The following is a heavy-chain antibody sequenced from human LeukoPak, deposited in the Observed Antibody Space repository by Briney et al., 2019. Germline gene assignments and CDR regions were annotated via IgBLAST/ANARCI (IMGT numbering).Heavy chain of an antibody. CDR3: ARGVFSSGWYPDNFDC. J-gene: IGHJ4*02. D-gene: IGHD6-19*01. Sequence: VGSPRLSCAASGFSFSSDCMSWVRHAPPQGRKWVAKIKHDGSDTFDVDSLKGRFTISRDNAKNSPYMKMNGRRAADTALYSCARGVFSSGWYPDNFDCWGQGTLVTVSS. CDR1: GFSFSSDC. V-gene: IGHV3-7*01. CDR2: IKHDGSDT.